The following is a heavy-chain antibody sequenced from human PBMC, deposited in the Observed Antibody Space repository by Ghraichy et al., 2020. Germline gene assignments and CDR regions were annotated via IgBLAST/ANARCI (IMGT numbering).Heavy chain of an antibody. D-gene: IGHD6-19*01. CDR1: GYTFTSYG. J-gene: IGHJ3*02. CDR3: ARDPGYSSGWNTYDAFDI. V-gene: IGHV1-18*01. CDR2: ISAYNGNT. Sequence: ASVKVSCKASGYTFTSYGISWVRQAPGQGLEWMGWISAYNGNTNYAQKLQGRVTMTTDTSTSTAYMELRSLRSDDTAVYYCARDPGYSSGWNTYDAFDIWGQGTMVTVSS.